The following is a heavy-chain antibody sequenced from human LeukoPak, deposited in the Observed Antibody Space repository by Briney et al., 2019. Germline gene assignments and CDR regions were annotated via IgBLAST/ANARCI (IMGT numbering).Heavy chain of an antibody. J-gene: IGHJ5*02. CDR1: GGSISSYY. D-gene: IGHD2-21*02. CDR2: IYYSGST. CDR3: ARRKRGLLFDP. Sequence: SETLSLTCTVSGGSISSYYWSWIRQPPGKGLEWIGYIYYSGSTNYNPSLKSRVTISVDTSKNQFSLKLSSVTAADTAVYYCARRKRGLLFDPWGQGTLVTVSS. V-gene: IGHV4-59*08.